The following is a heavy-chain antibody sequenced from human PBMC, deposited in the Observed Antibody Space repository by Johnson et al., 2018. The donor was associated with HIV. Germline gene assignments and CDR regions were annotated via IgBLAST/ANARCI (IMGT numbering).Heavy chain of an antibody. D-gene: IGHD2-15*01. J-gene: IGHJ3*02. CDR3: ARVWGDCSGGSCYRWGTFDI. Sequence: EVQLVESGGGLVQPGRSLRLSCAASGFTFDDYGMHWVRHAPGQGLEWVSGISWDGGSTGYADSVRGGFTISSDNAKNSLYLQMNSLRAEDTALYYCARVWGDCSGGSCYRWGTFDIWAQGTMVTVSS. V-gene: IGHV3-9*01. CDR2: ISWDGGST. CDR1: GFTFDDYG.